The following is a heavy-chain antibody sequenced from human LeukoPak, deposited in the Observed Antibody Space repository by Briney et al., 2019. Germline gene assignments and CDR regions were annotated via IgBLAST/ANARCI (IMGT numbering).Heavy chain of an antibody. V-gene: IGHV5-51*01. CDR2: VYPGDSDT. CDR1: GYSFTNYW. J-gene: IGHJ4*02. D-gene: IGHD6-25*01. Sequence: GESLKISCKASGYSFTNYWIGWVRQMPEKGLEWMGIVYPGDSDTRYSPSFQGQVTISADKSISTAYLQWSSLKASDTAMYYCARQGYSSGTLYWGQGTLVTVSS. CDR3: ARQGYSSGTLY.